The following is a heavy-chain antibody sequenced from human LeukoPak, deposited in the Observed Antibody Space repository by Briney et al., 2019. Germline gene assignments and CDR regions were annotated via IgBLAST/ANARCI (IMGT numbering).Heavy chain of an antibody. J-gene: IGHJ4*02. D-gene: IGHD3-22*01. V-gene: IGHV3-21*01. CDR1: GFTFSSYS. CDR3: ARDIMEYYYDSSGILGY. Sequence: PRGSLRLSCAASGFTFSSYSMNWVRQAPGKGLEWVSSISSSSSYIYYADSVKGRFTISRDNSKNTLYLQMNSLRAEDTAVYYCARDIMEYYYDSSGILGYWGQGTLVTVSS. CDR2: ISSSSSYI.